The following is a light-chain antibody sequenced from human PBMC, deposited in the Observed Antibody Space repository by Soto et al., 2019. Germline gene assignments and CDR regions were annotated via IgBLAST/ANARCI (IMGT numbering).Light chain of an antibody. V-gene: IGLV2-14*01. CDR2: EVS. Sequence: QSVLTQPASVSVSPGQSITISCTGTSSDVGGYNYVSWYQQHPGKAPKLMIYEVSNRPTGGSNLFSGSKSGNTASLTISGLQAEDEADYYCSSYTSSSTYVFGTGTKVTV. CDR1: SSDVGGYNY. CDR3: SSYTSSSTYV. J-gene: IGLJ1*01.